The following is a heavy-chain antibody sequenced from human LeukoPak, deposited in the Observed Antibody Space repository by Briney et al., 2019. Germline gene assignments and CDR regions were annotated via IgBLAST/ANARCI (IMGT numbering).Heavy chain of an antibody. Sequence: SETLSLTCTVSGGSISGFYWSWVRQPPGKALEWIGYISYSGSTKYNPSLKSRVTISVDTSKNQFSLKLSSVTAADTAVYYCARPDYSSGWYNFDYWGQGTLVTVSS. J-gene: IGHJ4*02. D-gene: IGHD6-19*01. CDR1: GGSISGFY. CDR3: ARPDYSSGWYNFDY. CDR2: ISYSGST. V-gene: IGHV4-59*08.